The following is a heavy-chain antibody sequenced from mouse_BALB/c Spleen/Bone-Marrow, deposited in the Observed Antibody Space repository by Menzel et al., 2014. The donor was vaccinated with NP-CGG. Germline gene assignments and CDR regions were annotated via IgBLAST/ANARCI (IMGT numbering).Heavy chain of an antibody. CDR2: IIGGTGGT. CDR1: GFTFSNSY. CDR3: ARPLCGSSFAWFAY. V-gene: IGHV1-54*02. D-gene: IGHD1-1*01. Sequence: VQLQQSGGEVVKPGTSVKLSCKTSGFTFSNSYISWLKLKPGQSLEWIAWIIGGTGGTTYNQKFTDKARLTVDTSSNTAYIQLSSLTTEDSAIYYCARPLCGSSFAWFAYWGQGTLVTVSA. J-gene: IGHJ3*01.